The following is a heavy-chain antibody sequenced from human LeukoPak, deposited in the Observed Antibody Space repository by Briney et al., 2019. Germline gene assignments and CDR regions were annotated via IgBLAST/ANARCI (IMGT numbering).Heavy chain of an antibody. J-gene: IGHJ6*03. CDR3: AKYSSSHYMDV. Sequence: ASVKVSCKVSGYTLTELSMHWVRQAPGKGLEWMGGFDPEDGETIYAQKFQGRVTMTEDTSTDTAYMELSSLRAEGTAVYYCAKYSSSHYMDVWGKGTTVTVSS. CDR1: GYTLTELS. D-gene: IGHD6-13*01. V-gene: IGHV1-24*01. CDR2: FDPEDGET.